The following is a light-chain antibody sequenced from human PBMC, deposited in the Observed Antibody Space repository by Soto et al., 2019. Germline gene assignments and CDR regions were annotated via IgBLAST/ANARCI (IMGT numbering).Light chain of an antibody. V-gene: IGKV1-5*01. CDR2: DAS. CDR3: QKYETFSGT. J-gene: IGKJ1*01. Sequence: DVQMTQSPSTRSASVGGTVTVTWRASQSVSGWLAWYQQKPGEAPKLLIYDASALPRAVHSRFSGRGSGTKFPLTIASLQHDDFATYYCQKYETFSGTFGPGTKVDIK. CDR1: QSVSGW.